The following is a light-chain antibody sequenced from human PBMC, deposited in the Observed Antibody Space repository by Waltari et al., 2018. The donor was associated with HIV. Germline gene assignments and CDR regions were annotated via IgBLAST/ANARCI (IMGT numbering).Light chain of an antibody. J-gene: IGLJ3*02. CDR3: QSYDSSLSGSGV. V-gene: IGLV1-40*01. Sequence: QSVLTQPPSVSGAPGQRVTISCPGSSSNIGAGYDVHWYQQLPGPAPKLLIYGNSNRPSGVPDRFSGSKSGTSASLAITGLQAEDEADYYCQSYDSSLSGSGVFGGGTKLTVL. CDR2: GNS. CDR1: SSNIGAGYD.